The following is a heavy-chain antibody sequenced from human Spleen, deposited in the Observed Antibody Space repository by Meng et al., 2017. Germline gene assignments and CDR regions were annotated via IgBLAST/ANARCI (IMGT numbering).Heavy chain of an antibody. CDR3: ARNSGGYGDYYYYGMDV. D-gene: IGHD4/OR15-4a*01. Sequence: SETLSLTCAVYGGSFSGYYWSWIRQPPGKGLEWIGYISDTGRTNYNPSLKSRVTISVDTSKNQFSLNLSSVTAADSAVYYCARNSGGYGDYYYYGMDVWGQGTTVTVSS. J-gene: IGHJ6*02. CDR1: GGSFSGYY. V-gene: IGHV4-59*01. CDR2: ISDTGRT.